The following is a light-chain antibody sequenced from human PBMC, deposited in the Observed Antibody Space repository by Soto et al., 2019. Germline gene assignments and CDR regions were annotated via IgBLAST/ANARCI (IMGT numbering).Light chain of an antibody. CDR1: QGISNY. CDR2: AAS. V-gene: IGKV1-27*01. J-gene: IGKJ3*01. CDR3: PKYNSSRVT. Sequence: DIQMTQSPSSLSASVGDRVTITCRASQGISNYLAWYQQKPGKVPKLLIYAASTLQSGVPSRFSGSGSGTDFTLNIRKLQHEDVATCCCPKYNSSRVTFGPGTKVDIK.